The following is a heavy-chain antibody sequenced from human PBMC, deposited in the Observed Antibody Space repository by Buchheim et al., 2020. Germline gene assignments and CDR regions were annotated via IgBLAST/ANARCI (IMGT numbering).Heavy chain of an antibody. CDR3: ARVAIDGGNHHWYFDL. CDR1: GFTFSGFY. V-gene: IGHV1-2*02. J-gene: IGHJ2*01. CDR2: INPSSGAT. D-gene: IGHD4-23*01. Sequence: QVHLVQSGAEVKKPGASVKVSCKTSGFTFSGFYMHWVRQAPGQGLEWMGWINPSSGATNCAQKFQDRVTMTRDTSINTAYMELTRLRSDGTAVYYCARVAIDGGNHHWYFDLWGRGTL.